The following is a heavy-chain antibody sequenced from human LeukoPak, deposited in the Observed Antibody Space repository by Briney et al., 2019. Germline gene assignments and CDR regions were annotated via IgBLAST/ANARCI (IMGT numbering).Heavy chain of an antibody. D-gene: IGHD1-26*01. J-gene: IGHJ3*02. V-gene: IGHV1-18*01. CDR3: ARSWAPWSATWELRAFDI. CDR2: IIAYNGNT. Sequence: ASVKVSCKASGCTFTSYCISWVRQAPGQELEWRGWIIAYNGNTNYAQKLQGKVTMTTDTSTSTAYMELRSLRSDDTAVYYCARSWAPWSATWELRAFDIWGQGTMVTVSS. CDR1: GCTFTSYC.